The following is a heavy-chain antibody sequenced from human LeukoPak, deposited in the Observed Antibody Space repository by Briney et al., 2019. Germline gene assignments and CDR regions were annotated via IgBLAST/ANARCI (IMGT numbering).Heavy chain of an antibody. CDR1: GFTFSSHW. CDR2: IISDGSST. CDR3: AKKFQGGSGSYLFDY. V-gene: IGHV3-74*01. Sequence: GGSLRLSCAASGFTFSSHWMHWVRQAPGKGLVWVSRIISDGSSTNYADSVKGRFTISRDNAKNTLYLQMNSLRAEDTAVFYCAKKFQGGSGSYLFDYWGQGTLVTVSS. J-gene: IGHJ4*02. D-gene: IGHD3-10*01.